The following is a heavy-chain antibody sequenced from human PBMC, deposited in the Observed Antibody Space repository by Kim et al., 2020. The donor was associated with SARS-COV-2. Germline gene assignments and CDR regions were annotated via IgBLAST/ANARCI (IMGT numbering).Heavy chain of an antibody. V-gene: IGHV3-9*01. CDR1: GFIFGDHA. Sequence: GGSLRLSCAASGFIFGDHAMHWVRQAPGKGLEWVAGISWHGTNIGYADSVKGRFTISRDNAKNTLNLQMNSLRAEDTALYFCAKNQGVSCCTLSMDVRG. CDR3: AKNQGVSCCTLSMDV. CDR2: ISWHGTNI. J-gene: IGHJ6*02. D-gene: IGHD2-2*01.